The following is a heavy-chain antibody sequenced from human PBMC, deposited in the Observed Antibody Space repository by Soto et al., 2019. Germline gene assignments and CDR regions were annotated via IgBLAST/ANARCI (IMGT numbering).Heavy chain of an antibody. Sequence: ASVKVSCKASGYTFTRYGISWVRQAPGQGLEWMGWISGYNGDTNYAQKFQGRVSMTIDTSTTTAYMELRSLTSGDTAVYYCAKNGQPPHYYYGLDVWGQGTTVTVSS. CDR1: GYTFTRYG. CDR3: AKNGQPPHYYYGLDV. V-gene: IGHV1-18*01. D-gene: IGHD2-8*01. CDR2: ISGYNGDT. J-gene: IGHJ6*02.